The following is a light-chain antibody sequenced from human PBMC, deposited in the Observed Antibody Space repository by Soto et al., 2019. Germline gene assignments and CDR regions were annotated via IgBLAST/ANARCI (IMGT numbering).Light chain of an antibody. CDR1: QSIRNY. J-gene: IGKJ1*01. CDR2: AAS. CDR3: QQSYTTPTWT. Sequence: DIQMTQSPSSLSVSVGDRVTITCRASQSIRNYLNWYQQKPGKAPKLLIYAASSLQSGVPSRFSGSGSGTGFTLTISSLQPEDFATYYCQQSYTTPTWTFGQGTKVEIK. V-gene: IGKV1-39*01.